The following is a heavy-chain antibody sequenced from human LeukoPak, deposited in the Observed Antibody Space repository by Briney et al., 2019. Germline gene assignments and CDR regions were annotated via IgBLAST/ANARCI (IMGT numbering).Heavy chain of an antibody. V-gene: IGHV3-11*03. CDR1: EFTFSDYY. J-gene: IGHJ4*02. CDR2: ISPDSSDI. D-gene: IGHD1-26*01. Sequence: GGSLRLSCAVSEFTFSDYYVSWIRQSPGKGLGWVSYISPDSSDIRYADSVKGRFTISRDNAQNSLYLQMSSLRADDTAMYYCAKLILGARSLFDFRGQGILVTVSS. CDR3: AKLILGARSLFDF.